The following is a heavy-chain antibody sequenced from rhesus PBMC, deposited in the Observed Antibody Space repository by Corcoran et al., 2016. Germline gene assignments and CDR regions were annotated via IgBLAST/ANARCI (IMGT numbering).Heavy chain of an antibody. Sequence: QVQLQESGPGVVKPSETLSLTCAVSGGSISDSYRWSWIRQPPGKGLEWIGYIHGSSTSTNYNPSHKSRVTIAKDTSKNKPSRKRGSVPAGDTAVNYCASDRGGGGGWSGLDYWGQGVLVTVSS. CDR3: ASDRGGGGGWSGLDY. V-gene: IGHV4S10*01. J-gene: IGHJ4*01. D-gene: IGHD6-37*01. CDR2: IHGSSTST. CDR1: GGSISDSYR.